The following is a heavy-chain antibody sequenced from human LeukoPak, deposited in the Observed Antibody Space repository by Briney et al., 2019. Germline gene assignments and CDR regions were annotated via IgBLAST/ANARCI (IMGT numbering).Heavy chain of an antibody. Sequence: SETLSLTCTVSGGSISSSSYYWGWIRQPPGKGLEWIGSIYYSGSTYYNPPLKSRVTISVDTSKNQFSLKLSSVTAADTAVYYCARVWGYYYDSSGCFDYWGQGTLVTVSS. V-gene: IGHV4-39*07. CDR3: ARVWGYYYDSSGCFDY. CDR1: GGSISSSSYY. CDR2: IYYSGST. J-gene: IGHJ4*02. D-gene: IGHD3-22*01.